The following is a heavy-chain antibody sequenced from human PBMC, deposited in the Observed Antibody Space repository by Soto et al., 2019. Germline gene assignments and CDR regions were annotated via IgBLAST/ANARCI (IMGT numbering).Heavy chain of an antibody. CDR3: AIDIVVVVAAHYYYYGMDV. J-gene: IGHJ6*02. D-gene: IGHD2-15*01. Sequence: SVKVSCKASGVTFSSYAISWVRQAPGQGLEWMGGIIPIFGTANYAQKFQGRVTITADESTSTAYMELSSLRSEDTAVYYCAIDIVVVVAAHYYYYGMDVWGQGTTVTVSS. V-gene: IGHV1-69*13. CDR1: GVTFSSYA. CDR2: IIPIFGTA.